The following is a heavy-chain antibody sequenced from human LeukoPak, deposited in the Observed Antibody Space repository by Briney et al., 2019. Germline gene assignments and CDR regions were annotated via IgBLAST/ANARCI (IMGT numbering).Heavy chain of an antibody. D-gene: IGHD1-26*01. CDR2: ISGSGGRT. CDR3: AKPRGRYFDDY. CDR1: GFTFTSYA. V-gene: IGHV3-23*01. J-gene: IGHJ4*02. Sequence: GGSLRLSCAASGFTFTSYAMSWVRQAPGKGLEWVSAISGSGGRTFYADSVKGRFTISRDNSKNTLYLQMNSLRAEDTAVYYCAKPRGRYFDDYWGQGTLVTVSS.